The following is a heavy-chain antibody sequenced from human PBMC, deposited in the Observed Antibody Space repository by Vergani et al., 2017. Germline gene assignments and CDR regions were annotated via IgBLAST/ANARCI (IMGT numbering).Heavy chain of an antibody. Sequence: QVQLQESGPGLVKPSQTLSLTCTVSGYSISSGYYWGWIRQPPGKGLEWIGSIYHSGSTYYNPSLKSRVTISVDTSKTQFSLKLSSVTAADTAVYYCAREVIAVAGTYYYGMDVWAQGTTVTVSS. J-gene: IGHJ6*02. D-gene: IGHD6-19*01. V-gene: IGHV4-38-2*02. CDR1: GYSISSGYY. CDR3: AREVIAVAGTYYYGMDV. CDR2: IYHSGST.